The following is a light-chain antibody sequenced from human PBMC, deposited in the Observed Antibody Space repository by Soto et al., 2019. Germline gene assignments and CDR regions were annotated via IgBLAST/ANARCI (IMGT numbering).Light chain of an antibody. J-gene: IGKJ2*01. CDR1: QTFNKF. CDR2: AAS. V-gene: IGKV1-39*01. CDR3: QQSYRTPYT. Sequence: DIQMTQSPSSLSASVGDRVTITCRASQTFNKFLNWYQQKPRKAPKLLIYAASSLQGGVPSRFSGSGSGTDFTLTISSLQPEDFATYYCQQSYRTPYTFGQGTKLEIK.